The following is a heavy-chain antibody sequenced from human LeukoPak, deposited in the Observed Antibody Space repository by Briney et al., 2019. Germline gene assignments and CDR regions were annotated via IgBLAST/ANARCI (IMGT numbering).Heavy chain of an antibody. CDR3: ARSAYYYDSSGYYYRDAFDI. CDR2: ISSSSSYI. J-gene: IGHJ3*02. V-gene: IGHV3-21*01. Sequence: GGSLRLSCAASGFTFSSYSMNWVRQAPGKGLEWVSSISSSSSYIYYADSVKGRFTISRDSAKNSLYLQMNSLRAEDTAVYYCARSAYYYDSSGYYYRDAFDIWGQGTMVTVSS. D-gene: IGHD3-22*01. CDR1: GFTFSSYS.